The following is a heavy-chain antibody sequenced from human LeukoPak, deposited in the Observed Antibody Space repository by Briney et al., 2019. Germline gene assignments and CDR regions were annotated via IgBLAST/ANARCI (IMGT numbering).Heavy chain of an antibody. V-gene: IGHV3-23*01. CDR1: GFTFSSYA. J-gene: IGHJ4*02. D-gene: IGHD1-26*01. CDR2: ISSSGGST. CDR3: AKVVGATTRGYFDY. Sequence: PGGSLRLSCAASGFTFSSYAMSWVRQAPGKGLEWVSTISSSGGSTYYADFVKGRFTISRDNSKNTLYLQMNSLRAEDTAVYYCAKVVGATTRGYFDYWGQGTLVTVSS.